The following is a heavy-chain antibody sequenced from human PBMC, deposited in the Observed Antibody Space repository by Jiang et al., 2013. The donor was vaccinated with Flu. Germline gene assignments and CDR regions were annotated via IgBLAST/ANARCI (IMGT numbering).Heavy chain of an antibody. CDR1: GFSLSTSGVG. D-gene: IGHD3-10*01. V-gene: IGHV2-5*02. CDR2: IYWDDDK. CDR3: AQHADIRGAIQH. J-gene: IGHJ1*01. Sequence: KPTQTLTLTCTFSGFSLSTSGVGVGWIRQPPGKALEWLALIYWDDDKRYSPSLKSRLTITKDTSKNQVVLTMTNMDPVDTATYYCAQHADIRGAIQHWGPGHPGHRLL.